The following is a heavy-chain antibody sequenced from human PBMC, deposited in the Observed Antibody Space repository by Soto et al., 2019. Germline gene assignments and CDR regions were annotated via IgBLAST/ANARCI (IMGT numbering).Heavy chain of an antibody. CDR1: SGSISSSNW. V-gene: IGHV4-4*02. J-gene: IGHJ5*02. CDR3: ERDIVGTGTTYSWFDP. CDR2: IYHSGST. D-gene: IGHD1-1*01. Sequence: TSETLSLTCAVSSGSISSSNWWSWVRQPPGKGLEWIGEIYHSGSTNYNPSLKSRVTISVDKSKNQFSLKLSSVTAADTAVYYCERDIVGTGTTYSWFDPWGQESLVTVAS.